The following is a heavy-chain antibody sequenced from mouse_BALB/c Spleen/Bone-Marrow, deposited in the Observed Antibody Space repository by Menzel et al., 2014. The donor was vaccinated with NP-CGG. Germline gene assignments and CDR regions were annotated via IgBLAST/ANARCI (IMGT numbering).Heavy chain of an antibody. V-gene: IGHV10-1*02. Sequence: EVKVEESGGGLVQPKGSLKLSCAASGFTFNTYAMNWVRQAPGKGLEWVARIRSKSNNYATYYADSVKDRFTISRDDSQSMLYLQMNNLKTEDTAMYYCVRYYGSSYYYAMDYWGQGTSVTVSS. D-gene: IGHD1-1*01. CDR2: IRSKSNNYAT. CDR3: VRYYGSSYYYAMDY. CDR1: GFTFNTYA. J-gene: IGHJ4*01.